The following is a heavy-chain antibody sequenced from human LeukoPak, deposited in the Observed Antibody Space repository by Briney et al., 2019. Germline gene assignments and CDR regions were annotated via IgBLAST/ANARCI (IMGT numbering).Heavy chain of an antibody. Sequence: GGSLRLSCAASGFTFSDYYMSWIRQAPGKGLEWVSYISSSGSTIYYADSVKGRFTISRDNAKNSLYLQMNSLRAEDTAVYYCARVQGYCSSTSCYKPFDYWGQGTLVTVS. J-gene: IGHJ4*02. CDR2: ISSSGSTI. D-gene: IGHD2-2*02. CDR1: GFTFSDYY. CDR3: ARVQGYCSSTSCYKPFDY. V-gene: IGHV3-11*01.